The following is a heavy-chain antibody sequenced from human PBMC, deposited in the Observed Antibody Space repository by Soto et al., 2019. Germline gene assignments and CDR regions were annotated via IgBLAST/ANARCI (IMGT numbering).Heavy chain of an antibody. V-gene: IGHV3-23*01. CDR1: GFTFSSYA. Sequence: EVLLLESGGGLVQPGGSLRLSCAASGFTFSSYAMSWVRQAPGKGLEWVSAISGSGGKTYYADSVKGRFTISRDNAKNTLYLQMNSLRAEDTAVYYCADPYYFDFWGQGTLVTVSP. CDR2: ISGSGGKT. CDR3: ADPYYFDF. J-gene: IGHJ4*02.